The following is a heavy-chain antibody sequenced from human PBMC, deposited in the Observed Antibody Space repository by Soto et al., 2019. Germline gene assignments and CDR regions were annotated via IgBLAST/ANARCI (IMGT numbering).Heavy chain of an antibody. Sequence: SETLSLSCTVSGCSVTTSKWWSWVRQRPGKGLEWIGEVYHSGTTNYNPSLESRVTISVDKSKNQFSLKLSSVTAADTAVYFCARSRITVAARPDALDVWGQGTLVTVS. CDR2: VYHSGTT. D-gene: IGHD6-6*01. CDR1: GCSVTTSKW. J-gene: IGHJ3*01. V-gene: IGHV4-4*02. CDR3: ARSRITVAARPDALDV.